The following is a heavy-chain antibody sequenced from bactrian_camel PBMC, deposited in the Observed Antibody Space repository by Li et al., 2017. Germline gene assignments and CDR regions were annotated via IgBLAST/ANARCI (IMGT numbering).Heavy chain of an antibody. J-gene: IGHJ4*01. Sequence: QVQLVESGGGSVQAGGSLRLSCPASLYVYSSYCMAWFRQAPGQSREGVGAIGTDGSVVYVDFVKGRFTISQDNAKNTLYLQMNSLKPEDTGMYYCAATIWGWGAVCPSLAARDGYRFWGQGTQVTVS. D-gene: IGHD5*01. CDR3: AATIWGWGAVCPSLAARDGYRF. CDR2: IGTDGSV. CDR1: LYVYSSYC. V-gene: IGHV3S6*01.